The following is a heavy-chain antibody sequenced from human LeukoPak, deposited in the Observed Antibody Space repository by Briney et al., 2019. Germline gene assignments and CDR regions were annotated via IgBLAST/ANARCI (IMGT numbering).Heavy chain of an antibody. Sequence: GGSLRLSCAASGFTFSSYAMHWVRQAPGKGLEWVAVISYDGSNKYYADSVKGRFTISRDNSKNTLYLQMNSLRAEDTAVYYCAREGNSWSYYYDSSGYPIDYWGQGTLVTVSS. V-gene: IGHV3-30-3*01. J-gene: IGHJ4*02. D-gene: IGHD3-22*01. CDR2: ISYDGSNK. CDR1: GFTFSSYA. CDR3: AREGNSWSYYYDSSGYPIDY.